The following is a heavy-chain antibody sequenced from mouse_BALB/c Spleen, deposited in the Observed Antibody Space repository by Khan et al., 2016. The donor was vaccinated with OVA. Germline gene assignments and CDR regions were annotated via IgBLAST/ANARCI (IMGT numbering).Heavy chain of an antibody. CDR1: GVTFISYY. J-gene: IGHJ1*01. D-gene: IGHD1-1*01. CDR2: IYPGDGRT. CDR3: AISYYGSFWYFDV. Sequence: QVQLQQPGLELVNPGASVKMSCKASGVTFISYYIHWVKQRPGQGLEWIGWIYPGDGRTKYNEKFKGKTTLTADKSSSTAYMLLSSLTSEDSAIYFCAISYYGSFWYFDVWGAGTTVTVSS. V-gene: IGHV1S56*01.